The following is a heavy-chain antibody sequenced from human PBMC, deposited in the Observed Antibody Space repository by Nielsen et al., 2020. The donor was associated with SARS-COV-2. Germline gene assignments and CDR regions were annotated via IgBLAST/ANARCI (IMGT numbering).Heavy chain of an antibody. V-gene: IGHV1-69*04. J-gene: IGHJ4*02. D-gene: IGHD3-9*01. CDR1: GGTFSSYA. Sequence: SVKVSCKASGGTFSSYAISWVRQAPGQGLEWMGRIIPILGIANYAQKFQGRVTITADKSTSTVYMELSSLRSEDTAVYYCARSPADILFDYWGQGTLVTVSS. CDR3: ARSPADILFDY. CDR2: IIPILGIA.